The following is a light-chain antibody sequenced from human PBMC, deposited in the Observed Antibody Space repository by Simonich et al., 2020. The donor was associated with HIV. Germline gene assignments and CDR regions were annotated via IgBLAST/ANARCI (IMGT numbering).Light chain of an antibody. CDR2: RNN. Sequence: QSVLTQPPSASGTPGQRVTISCSGSSSHIGSNNVNWYQQLPGTAPKLLIYRNNQRPSGVPDRFSGSKSGTSASLAISGLQSADEADYYCATWDDSLNGPVFGGGTKLTVL. V-gene: IGLV1-44*01. J-gene: IGLJ2*01. CDR1: SSHIGSNN. CDR3: ATWDDSLNGPV.